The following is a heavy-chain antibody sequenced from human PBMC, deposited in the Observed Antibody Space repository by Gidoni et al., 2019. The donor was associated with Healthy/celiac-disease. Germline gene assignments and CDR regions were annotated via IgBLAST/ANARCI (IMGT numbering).Heavy chain of an antibody. V-gene: IGHV3-23*01. J-gene: IGHJ4*02. CDR2: ISGSGGST. CDR1: GFPFSSYA. Sequence: EVQLLESGGGLVQPGGSLRLSCAASGFPFSSYAMSWGRQAPGKGLEWVSAISGSGGSTYYADSVKGRFTISRDNSKNTLYLQMNSLRAEDTAVYYCAKDSHSGWYPDTILRYWGQGTLVTVSS. CDR3: AKDSHSGWYPDTILRY. D-gene: IGHD6-19*01.